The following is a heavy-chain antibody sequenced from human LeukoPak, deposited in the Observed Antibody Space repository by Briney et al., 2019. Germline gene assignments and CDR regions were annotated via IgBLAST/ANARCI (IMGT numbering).Heavy chain of an antibody. Sequence: GGSLRLSCAASGFTVSSSYMSWVRQAPGKGLEWVSVIYSGGSTYYADSVKGRFTISRDNSKNTLYLQMNNLRAEDTAVYYCARDGGYGSYVSPSNWYFDLWGRGTLVTVSS. D-gene: IGHD1-26*01. J-gene: IGHJ2*01. CDR3: ARDGGYGSYVSPSNWYFDL. V-gene: IGHV3-53*01. CDR1: GFTVSSSY. CDR2: IYSGGST.